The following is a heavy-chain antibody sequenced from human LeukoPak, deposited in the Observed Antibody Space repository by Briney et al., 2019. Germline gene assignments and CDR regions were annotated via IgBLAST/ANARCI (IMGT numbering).Heavy chain of an antibody. D-gene: IGHD6-13*01. CDR2: NSWNRGSI. V-gene: IGHV3-9*03. CDR3: VASMAAAGLAHY. Sequence: PGGSLRLSCAASGFTFDDYAMHWVRQAPGKGLEWVSGNSWNRGSIGYADSVKGRFPISRDNAKNSLYLQMNSLRAEDMALYYCVASMAAAGLAHYWGQGTLVTVSS. J-gene: IGHJ4*02. CDR1: GFTFDDYA.